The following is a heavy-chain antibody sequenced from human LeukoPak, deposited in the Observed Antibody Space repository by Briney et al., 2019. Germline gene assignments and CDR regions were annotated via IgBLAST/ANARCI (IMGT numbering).Heavy chain of an antibody. J-gene: IGHJ4*02. Sequence: SETLSLTWTVSGXSISSYYWSWIRQPPGKGLEWIGDIYYSGSTNYNPSLKSRVTISVDTSKNQFSLRLSSVTAADTAVYYSARLASGSYGPLTPFDYWGQGTLVTVSS. CDR1: GXSISSYY. CDR2: IYYSGST. CDR3: ARLASGSYGPLTPFDY. D-gene: IGHD1-26*01. V-gene: IGHV4-59*08.